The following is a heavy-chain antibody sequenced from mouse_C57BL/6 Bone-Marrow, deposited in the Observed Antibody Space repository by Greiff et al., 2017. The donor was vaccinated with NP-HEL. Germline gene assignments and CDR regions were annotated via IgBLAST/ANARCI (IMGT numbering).Heavy chain of an antibody. J-gene: IGHJ4*01. D-gene: IGHD2-4*01. CDR2: IYPRDGST. V-gene: IGHV1-78*01. CDR1: GYTFTDHT. Sequence: VQLQQSDAELVKPGASVKISCKVSGYTFTDHTIHWMKQRPEQGLEWIGYIYPRDGSTKYNEKFKGKATLTADKSSSTAYMQLNSLTSEDSAVYFCARGNYDYDGYYAMDYWGQGTSVTVSS. CDR3: ARGNYDYDGYYAMDY.